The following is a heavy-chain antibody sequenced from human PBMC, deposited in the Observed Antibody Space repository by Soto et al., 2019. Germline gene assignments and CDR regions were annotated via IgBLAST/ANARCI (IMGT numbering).Heavy chain of an antibody. J-gene: IGHJ6*02. Sequence: VKVSCKASGGTFSSYAISWVRQAPGQGLEWMGGIIPIFGTANYAQKFQGRVTITADESTSTAYMELSSLRSEDTAVYYCASPNNPPLDYYYYGMDVWGQGTTVTVSS. D-gene: IGHD1-20*01. CDR2: IIPIFGTA. V-gene: IGHV1-69*13. CDR3: ASPNNPPLDYYYYGMDV. CDR1: GGTFSSYA.